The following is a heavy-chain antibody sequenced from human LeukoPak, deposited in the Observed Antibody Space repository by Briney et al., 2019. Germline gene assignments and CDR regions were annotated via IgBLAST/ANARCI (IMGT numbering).Heavy chain of an antibody. Sequence: GGSLKLSCAASGFTFSSYAMSWVRPAPGKGLEWVSAISGSGGSTYYADSVKGRFTISRDNSKNTLYLQMNSLRAEDTAVYYCARNYDFWSGYYGEDYYGMDVWGQGTTVTVSS. CDR3: ARNYDFWSGYYGEDYYGMDV. V-gene: IGHV3-23*01. CDR2: ISGSGGST. CDR1: GFTFSSYA. D-gene: IGHD3-3*01. J-gene: IGHJ6*02.